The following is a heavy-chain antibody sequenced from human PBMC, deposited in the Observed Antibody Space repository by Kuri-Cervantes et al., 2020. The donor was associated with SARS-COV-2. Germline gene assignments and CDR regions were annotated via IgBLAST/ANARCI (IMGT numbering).Heavy chain of an antibody. Sequence: ASVKVPCKASGYTFTGYYMHWVRQAPGQGLEWMGWINPNRGGTNYAQKFQGWVTMTRDTSISTVYMELSRLRSDDTAVYYCARGPAITIFGVLRGRENWFDPWGQGTLVTVSS. CDR2: INPNRGGT. J-gene: IGHJ5*02. V-gene: IGHV1-2*04. CDR3: ARGPAITIFGVLRGRENWFDP. D-gene: IGHD3-3*01. CDR1: GYTFTGYY.